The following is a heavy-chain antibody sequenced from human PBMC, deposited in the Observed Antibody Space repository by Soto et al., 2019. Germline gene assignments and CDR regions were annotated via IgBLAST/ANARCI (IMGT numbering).Heavy chain of an antibody. D-gene: IGHD3-10*01. Sequence: QVQLVQSGAEVKKPGASVKVSCKASGYTFTSYGISWVRQAPGQGLEWMGWISAYNGNTNYAQKLQGRVTMTTDTSTSTAYMELRSLRSDDTAVYYCARDVELVLLWFGELLFDYWGQGTLVTVSS. V-gene: IGHV1-18*01. CDR2: ISAYNGNT. CDR3: ARDVELVLLWFGELLFDY. J-gene: IGHJ4*02. CDR1: GYTFTSYG.